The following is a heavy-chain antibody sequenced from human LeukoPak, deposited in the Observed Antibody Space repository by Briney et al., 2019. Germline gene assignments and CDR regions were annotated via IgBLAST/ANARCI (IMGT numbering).Heavy chain of an antibody. V-gene: IGHV3-21*01. CDR3: ARVYDLWTAFDI. D-gene: IGHD3-3*01. J-gene: IGHJ3*02. Sequence: GGSLRLSCAASGFTFSSYSMNWVRQAPGKGLEWVSSISSSSSYIYYADSVKGRFTISRDNAKNSLYLQMNSLRAEDTAVYYCARVYDLWTAFDIWGQGTMVTVSS. CDR2: ISSSSSYI. CDR1: GFTFSSYS.